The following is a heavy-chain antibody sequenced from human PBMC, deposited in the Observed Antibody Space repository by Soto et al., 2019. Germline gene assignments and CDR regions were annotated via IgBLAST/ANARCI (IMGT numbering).Heavy chain of an antibody. V-gene: IGHV3-53*01. Sequence: QLVESGGGLFQAGGSTRLSCLVSGFTVGRHDMAWVRQAPGKGLEWASIIQNGGATYYPDSAQGRFTISRDNSKNTVYLQMNSLRVEDTGVYSCVRVLYDSGVVDFWGQGSLITVS. CDR2: IQNGGAT. CDR1: GFTVGRHD. CDR3: VRVLYDSGVVDF. D-gene: IGHD5-12*01. J-gene: IGHJ4*02.